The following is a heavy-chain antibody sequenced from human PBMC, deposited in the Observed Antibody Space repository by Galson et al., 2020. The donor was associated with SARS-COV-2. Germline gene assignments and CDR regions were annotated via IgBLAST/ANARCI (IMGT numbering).Heavy chain of an antibody. CDR3: ARYQFAMGALDY. CDR2: INSDGSST. J-gene: IGHJ4*02. CDR1: GFTFSSYW. V-gene: IGHV3-74*01. Sequence: GGSLRLSCAASGFTFSSYWIYWVRQAPGKGLVCVSRINSDGSSTDYADSVKGRFTISRDNAKNTVYLQMISLRAEDTAVYYCARYQFAMGALDYWGQGTLVTVSS. D-gene: IGHD1-26*01.